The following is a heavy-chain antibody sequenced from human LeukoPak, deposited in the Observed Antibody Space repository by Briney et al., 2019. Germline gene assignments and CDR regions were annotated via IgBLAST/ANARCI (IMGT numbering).Heavy chain of an antibody. CDR2: ISSGSSYI. CDR1: GFTFSSYE. V-gene: IGHV3-48*03. D-gene: IGHD3-10*02. J-gene: IGHJ6*04. Sequence: GGSLRLSCAASGFTFSSYEMNWVRQAPGKGLEWVSIISSGSSYIHYADSVKGRFTISRDNAKNSLYLQMNSLRAEDTAVYYCAELGITMIGGVWGKGTTVTISS. CDR3: AELGITMIGGV.